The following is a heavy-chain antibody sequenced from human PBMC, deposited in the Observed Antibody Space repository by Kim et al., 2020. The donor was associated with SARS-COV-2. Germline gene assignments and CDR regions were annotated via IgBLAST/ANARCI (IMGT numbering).Heavy chain of an antibody. Sequence: ASVKVSCKASGYTFTGYYMHWVRQAPGQGLEWMGWINPNSGGTNYAQKFQGRVTMTRDTSISTAYMELSRLRSDDTAVYYCWSVVVVPAAHGPQHFDYWGQGTLVTVSS. J-gene: IGHJ4*02. CDR2: INPNSGGT. CDR3: WSVVVVPAAHGPQHFDY. D-gene: IGHD2-2*01. CDR1: GYTFTGYY. V-gene: IGHV1-2*02.